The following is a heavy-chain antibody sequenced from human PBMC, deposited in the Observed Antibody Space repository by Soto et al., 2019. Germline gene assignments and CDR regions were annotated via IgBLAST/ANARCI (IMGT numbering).Heavy chain of an antibody. V-gene: IGHV3-23*01. CDR2: ISGSGGST. D-gene: IGHD7-27*01. Sequence: PGGSLRLCCAASGFTFSGYAMSWVRQAPGKGLEWVSAISGSGGSTYYADSVKGRFTISRDNSKNTLYLQMNSLRAEDTAVYYCAKDSYRLGSYFDYWGQGTPVTVSS. CDR3: AKDSYRLGSYFDY. J-gene: IGHJ4*02. CDR1: GFTFSGYA.